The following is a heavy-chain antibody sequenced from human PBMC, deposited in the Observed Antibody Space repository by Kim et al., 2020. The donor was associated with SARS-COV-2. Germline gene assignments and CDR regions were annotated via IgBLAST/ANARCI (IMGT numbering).Heavy chain of an antibody. CDR1: GFTFSRYG. CDR2: IWYDGSNK. V-gene: IGHV3-33*01. CDR3: ARDKLEMATIDY. Sequence: LSLTCAASGFTFSRYGMHWVRQAPGKGLEWVAVIWYDGSNKYYADSVKGRFTISRDNSKNTLYLQMNSLRAEDTAVYYCARDKLEMATIDYWGQGTLVTVSS. J-gene: IGHJ4*02. D-gene: IGHD5-12*01.